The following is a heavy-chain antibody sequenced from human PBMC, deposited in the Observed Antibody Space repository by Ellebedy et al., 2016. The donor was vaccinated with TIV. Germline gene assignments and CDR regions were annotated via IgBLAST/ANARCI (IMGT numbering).Heavy chain of an antibody. CDR2: ISNSGSTI. CDR1: GFTFSDYY. J-gene: IGHJ5*02. Sequence: GGSLRLSCAASGFTFSDYYMIWIRQAPGKGLEWVSYISNSGSTIYYADLVKGRFTISRDNAKNSLSLLMNSLRAEYTAVYYCARDARFIDQQQNWFDPWGQGTLVTVSS. V-gene: IGHV3-11*01. D-gene: IGHD2-2*01. CDR3: ARDARFIDQQQNWFDP.